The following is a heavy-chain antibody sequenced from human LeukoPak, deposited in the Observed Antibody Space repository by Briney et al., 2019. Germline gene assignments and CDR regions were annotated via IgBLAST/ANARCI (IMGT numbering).Heavy chain of an antibody. D-gene: IGHD3-16*01. CDR3: ARWGESRYSNY. Sequence: PSETLSLTRTVSGGSISSYYWSWIRQPPGKGLEWIGYIYYSGSTNYNPSLKSRVTISVDTSKNQFSLKLSSVTAADTAVYYCARWGESRYSNYWGQGTLVTVSS. CDR2: IYYSGST. V-gene: IGHV4-59*08. CDR1: GGSISSYY. J-gene: IGHJ4*02.